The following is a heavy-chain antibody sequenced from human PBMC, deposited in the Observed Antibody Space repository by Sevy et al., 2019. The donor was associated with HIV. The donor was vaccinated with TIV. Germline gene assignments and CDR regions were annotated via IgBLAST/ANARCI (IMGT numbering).Heavy chain of an antibody. CDR2: ISGPGALT. J-gene: IGHJ3*02. CDR3: AKGDEPAADYADYVPNAFDI. Sequence: GGSLILSCAVSGFTFRSYAMSWVRQAPGKGLEWVSSISGPGALTYYAESVKGRFTISRDNSKNTLFLKMNSLRAEDTALYYCAKGDEPAADYADYVPNAFDIWGQGTMVTVSS. V-gene: IGHV3-23*01. D-gene: IGHD4-17*01. CDR1: GFTFRSYA.